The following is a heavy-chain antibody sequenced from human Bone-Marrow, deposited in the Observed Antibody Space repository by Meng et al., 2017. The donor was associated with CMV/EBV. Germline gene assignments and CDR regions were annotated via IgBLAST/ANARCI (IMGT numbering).Heavy chain of an antibody. CDR1: GFTFSSYS. V-gene: IGHV3-53*01. D-gene: IGHD1-26*01. CDR2: IYASGNA. CDR3: ARDRGELMYYFDY. J-gene: IGHJ4*02. Sequence: GESLKISCAASGFTFSSYSMNWVRQAPGKGLEWVSIIYASGNAYYADSVKGRFTISRDNLKNTLYLQMDSLRAEDTAVYYCARDRGELMYYFDYWGQGTLVTVSS.